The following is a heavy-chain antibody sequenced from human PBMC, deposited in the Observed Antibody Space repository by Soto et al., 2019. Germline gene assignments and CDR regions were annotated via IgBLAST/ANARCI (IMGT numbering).Heavy chain of an antibody. J-gene: IGHJ4*02. Sequence: QVQLQESGPGLVKPSETLSLTCTVSGVSVSIYYWSWIRQSLGKGLEWIGYIHYTGTTNYSPSLKSLVTISVDTSKNQVSLKLNSVTAADTAVYYCARAAYNTDNWGQGTLGTVSS. CDR1: GVSVSIYY. V-gene: IGHV4-59*02. CDR3: ARAAYNTDN. D-gene: IGHD1-1*01. CDR2: IHYTGTT.